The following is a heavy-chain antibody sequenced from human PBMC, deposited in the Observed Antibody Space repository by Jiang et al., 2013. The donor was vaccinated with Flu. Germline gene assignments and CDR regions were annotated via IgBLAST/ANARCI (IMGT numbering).Heavy chain of an antibody. Sequence: QLVESGGGLVQPGGSLRLSCAASGFTFSDHYMDWVRQAPGKGLEWVGRTRNKANSYTTEYAASVKGRFTISRDDSKNSLYLQMNSLKTEDTAVYYCARGTAMAFGYYYMDVWGKGTTVTVSS. CDR1: GFTFSDHY. J-gene: IGHJ6*03. D-gene: IGHD5-18*01. V-gene: IGHV3-72*01. CDR2: TRNKANSYTT. CDR3: ARGTAMAFGYYYMDV.